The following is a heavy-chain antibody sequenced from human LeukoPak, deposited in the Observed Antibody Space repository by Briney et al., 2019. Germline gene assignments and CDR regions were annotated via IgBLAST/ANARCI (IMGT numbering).Heavy chain of an antibody. D-gene: IGHD6-13*01. V-gene: IGHV4-61*02. J-gene: IGHJ4*02. CDR3: ARLSNGFIAAAGTV. CDR2: IYTSGST. Sequence: PSQTLSLTCTVSGGSISSGSYYWSWIRQPAGKGLEWIGRIYTSGSTNYNPSLKSRVTISVDTSKNQFSLKLSSVTAADTAVYYCARLSNGFIAAAGTVWGQGTLVTVSS. CDR1: GGSISSGSYY.